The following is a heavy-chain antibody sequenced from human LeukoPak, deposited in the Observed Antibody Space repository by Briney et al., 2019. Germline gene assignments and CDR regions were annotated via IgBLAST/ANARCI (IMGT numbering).Heavy chain of an antibody. CDR2: IIPIFGTA. D-gene: IGHD3-10*01. V-gene: IGHV1-69*05. J-gene: IGHJ4*02. Sequence: SVKVSCKASGGTFSSYAISWVRQAPGQGLEWMGRIIPIFGTANYAQKFQSRVTITTDESTSTAYMELSSLRSEDKAVYYWASVRGSGSYSDWGQGTLVTVSS. CDR1: GGTFSSYA. CDR3: ASVRGSGSYSD.